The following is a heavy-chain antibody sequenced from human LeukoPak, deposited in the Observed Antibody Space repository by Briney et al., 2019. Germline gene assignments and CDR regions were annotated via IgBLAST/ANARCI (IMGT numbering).Heavy chain of an antibody. CDR3: ARDVDEGASEY. CDR2: ISGSGSTV. V-gene: IGHV3-11*04. Sequence: PGGSLRLSCAASGFTFSDYYMSWIRQAPGKGLEWVSYISGSGSTVYYAASVRGRFTISRDNAKNSLFLQMNSLRAEDTAVYYCARDVDEGASEYWGQGTLVTVSS. D-gene: IGHD3-16*01. J-gene: IGHJ4*02. CDR1: GFTFSDYY.